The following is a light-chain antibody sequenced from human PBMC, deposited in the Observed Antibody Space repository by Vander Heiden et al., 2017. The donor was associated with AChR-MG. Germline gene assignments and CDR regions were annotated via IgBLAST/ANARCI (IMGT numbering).Light chain of an antibody. CDR3: SLSYSGAWV. CDR2: DTS. Sequence: QAVVTQEPSLTVSPGGTVTLTCGSSTRAVASGHYPYWFQQEPGQAPRTLIDDTSNKHSWTPARFSGSRLGGKAALTLSGAQPEDEAEYYCSLSYSGAWVFGGGTKLTVL. V-gene: IGLV7-46*01. J-gene: IGLJ3*02. CDR1: TRAVASGHY.